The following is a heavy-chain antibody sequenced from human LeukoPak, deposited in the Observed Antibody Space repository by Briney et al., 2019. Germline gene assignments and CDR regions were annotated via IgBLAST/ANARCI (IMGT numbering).Heavy chain of an antibody. CDR1: GFTFSSFG. CDR3: ARDRGSSGWYGRPSPDWFDP. CDR2: IWYDGGND. Sequence: LTGGSLRLSCAASGFTFSSFGMYWVRQAPGKGLEWVAVIWYDGGNDDYADSVKGRFTISRDNSKNTLYLQMNSLRAEDTAVYYCARDRGSSGWYGRPSPDWFDPWGQGTLVTVSS. V-gene: IGHV3-33*01. D-gene: IGHD6-19*01. J-gene: IGHJ5*02.